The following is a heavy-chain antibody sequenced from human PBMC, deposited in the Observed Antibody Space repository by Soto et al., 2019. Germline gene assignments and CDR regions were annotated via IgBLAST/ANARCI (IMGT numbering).Heavy chain of an antibody. Sequence: GGSLRLSCAASGFTFSSYAMSWVRQAPGKGLEWVSAISGSGGSTYYADSVKGRFTISRDNSKNTLYLQMNSLRAEDTAVYYCAKDLRIDQISTIFGVADMDVWGKGTTVTVSS. CDR2: ISGSGGST. J-gene: IGHJ6*03. D-gene: IGHD3-3*01. CDR1: GFTFSSYA. V-gene: IGHV3-23*01. CDR3: AKDLRIDQISTIFGVADMDV.